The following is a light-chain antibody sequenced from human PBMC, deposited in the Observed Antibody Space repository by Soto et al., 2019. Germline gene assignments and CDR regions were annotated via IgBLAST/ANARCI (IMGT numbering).Light chain of an antibody. CDR3: MQGTHWPPYT. CDR2: KVS. Sequence: DVVMTQSPLSLPVTLGQPASISCRSSHSLVYSDGIAYLNWFQQRPGQSPRRLIYKVSYRDSGVPDRFSGSGTCTDFTLRISRVEAEDVGVYYCMQGTHWPPYTFGQWTKLEI. J-gene: IGKJ2*01. V-gene: IGKV2-30*01. CDR1: HSLVYSDGIAY.